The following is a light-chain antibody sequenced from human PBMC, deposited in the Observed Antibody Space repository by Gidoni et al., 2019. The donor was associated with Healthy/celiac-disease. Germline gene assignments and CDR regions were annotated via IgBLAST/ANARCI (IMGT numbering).Light chain of an antibody. CDR2: DAS. Sequence: GDRVTITCRDSQDIDSYLAWYQQKPGEAPKLLIYDASTLQSAVPSRFSGSGSGTDFTLTISSLQPEDSATYYCQQLDQYGFTFXPXTEVDIK. CDR1: QDIDSY. V-gene: IGKV1-9*01. J-gene: IGKJ3*01. CDR3: QQLDQYGFT.